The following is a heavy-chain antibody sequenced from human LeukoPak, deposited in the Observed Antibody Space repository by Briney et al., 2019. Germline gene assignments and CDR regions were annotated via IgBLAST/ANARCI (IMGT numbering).Heavy chain of an antibody. J-gene: IGHJ4*02. D-gene: IGHD2-2*01. CDR1: GYTLTTYG. CDR2: ISGYNDST. CDR3: ARSTSNFDY. V-gene: IGHV1-18*01. Sequence: ASVKVSCKASGYTLTTYGISWVRQAPGQGLEWMGWISGYNDSTSYAQKLQGRVTMTRDTSTSTVYMELSSLRSEDTAVYYCARSTSNFDYWGQGTLVTVSS.